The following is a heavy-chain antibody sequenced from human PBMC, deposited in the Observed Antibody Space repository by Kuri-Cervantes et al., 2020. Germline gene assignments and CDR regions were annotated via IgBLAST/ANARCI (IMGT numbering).Heavy chain of an antibody. CDR3: ARDLVGGGFDY. J-gene: IGHJ4*02. V-gene: IGHV3-30*02. Sequence: GESLKISCAASGFTFRNYGMQWVRQAPGKGLEWVALIYYDGSNKYYADSVKGRFTISRDNSKNTLYLQMNSLRAEDTAVYYCARDLVGGGFDYWGQGTLVTVSS. CDR1: GFTFRNYG. CDR2: IYYDGSNK. D-gene: IGHD3-16*01.